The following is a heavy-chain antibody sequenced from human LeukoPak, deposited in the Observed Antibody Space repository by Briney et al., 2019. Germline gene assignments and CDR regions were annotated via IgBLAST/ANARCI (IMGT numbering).Heavy chain of an antibody. CDR3: ARASSSGYYYMDV. CDR1: GGTFSSYT. D-gene: IGHD3-10*01. CDR2: IIPILGIA. V-gene: IGHV1-69*02. Sequence: SSVKVSCKASGGTFSSYTISWVRQAPGQGLEWMGRIIPILGIANYARKFQGRVTITADKSTSTAYMELSSLRSEDTAVYYCARASSSGYYYMDVWGKGTTVTVSS. J-gene: IGHJ6*03.